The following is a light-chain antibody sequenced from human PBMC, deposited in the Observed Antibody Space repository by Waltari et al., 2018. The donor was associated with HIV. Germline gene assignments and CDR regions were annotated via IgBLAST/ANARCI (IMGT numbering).Light chain of an antibody. CDR1: SSDLGGYDY. CDR2: DVS. J-gene: IGLJ2*01. Sequence: QSALTQPRSVSGSPGQSVTISCTGTSSDLGGYDYVSWYQQHPGKAPKLMLHDVSKRPSGVPDRFSGAKSGNTASLTISGLQLEYEADYFCCSYAGAYTLLFGGGTKVTVL. CDR3: CSYAGAYTLL. V-gene: IGLV2-11*01.